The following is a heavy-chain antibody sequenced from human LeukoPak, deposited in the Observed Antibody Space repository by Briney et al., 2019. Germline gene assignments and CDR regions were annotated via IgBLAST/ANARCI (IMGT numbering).Heavy chain of an antibody. V-gene: IGHV3-53*01. CDR2: IYSGGST. CDR3: TKDYCGRFCSAV. Sequence: PGGSLRLSCAASGFTVSSNYMSWVRQAPGKGLEWVSVIYSGGSTYYADSVKGRFTISRDNSKNTLYLQMNSLRAEDTAKYYCTKDYCGRFCSAVWGQGTTVIVSS. CDR1: GFTVSSNY. D-gene: IGHD3-3*01. J-gene: IGHJ6*02.